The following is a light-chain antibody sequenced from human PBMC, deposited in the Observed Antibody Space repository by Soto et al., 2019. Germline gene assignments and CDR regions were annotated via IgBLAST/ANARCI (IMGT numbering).Light chain of an antibody. CDR3: ATWDDSLGRRVL. CDR2: KDS. Sequence: QSVVTQPPSASGAPGQWVTISCSGSRSNIGSHYISWYQHLPGTAPKLLIYKDSQRPSGVPDRFSGSKSGTSASLAIGGLRSEDDGSYYCATWDDSLGRRVLFGGGTKLTVL. J-gene: IGLJ3*02. CDR1: RSNIGSHY. V-gene: IGLV1-47*01.